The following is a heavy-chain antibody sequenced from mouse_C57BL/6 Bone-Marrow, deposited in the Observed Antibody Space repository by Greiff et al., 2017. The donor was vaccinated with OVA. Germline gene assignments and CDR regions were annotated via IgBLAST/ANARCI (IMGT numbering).Heavy chain of an antibody. V-gene: IGHV5-9-1*02. Sequence: EVKLVESGEGLVKPGGSLKLSCAASGFTFSSYAMSWVRQTPEKRLEWVAYISSGGDYIYYADTVKGRFSISRDNARNTLYLQMSSLKSEDTAMYYCTRGDRVAWFAYWGQGTLVTVSA. CDR3: TRGDRVAWFAY. CDR1: GFTFSSYA. D-gene: IGHD3-3*01. J-gene: IGHJ3*01. CDR2: ISSGGDYI.